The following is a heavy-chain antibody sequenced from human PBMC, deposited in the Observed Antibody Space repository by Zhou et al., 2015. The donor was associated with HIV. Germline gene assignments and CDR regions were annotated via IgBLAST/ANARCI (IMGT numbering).Heavy chain of an antibody. Sequence: QVQLVQSGAEVKKPGSSVKVSCKASGGTFSSYAISWVRQAPGQGLEWMGGIIPIFGTANYAQKFQGRVTITADESTSTAYMELSSLRSEDTAVYYCATPPLLLNRAQDAFDIWGQGTMVTVSS. V-gene: IGHV1-69*01. D-gene: IGHD2/OR15-2a*01. J-gene: IGHJ3*02. CDR2: IIPIFGTA. CDR1: GGTFSSYA. CDR3: ATPPLLLNRAQDAFDI.